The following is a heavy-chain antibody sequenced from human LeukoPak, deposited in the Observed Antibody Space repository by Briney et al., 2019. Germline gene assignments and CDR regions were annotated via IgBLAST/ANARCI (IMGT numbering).Heavy chain of an antibody. J-gene: IGHJ4*02. V-gene: IGHV1-18*01. D-gene: IGHD1-26*01. CDR1: GYTFTSYG. CDR2: ISAYNGNT. Sequence: GASVKVSCKASGYTFTSYGISWVRQAPGQGLEWMGWISAYNGNTNYAQNLQDRVTMTTDTSTNTAYMELRSLRSDDTAVYYCARTSGNYYVFDYWGQGALVTVSS. CDR3: ARTSGNYYVFDY.